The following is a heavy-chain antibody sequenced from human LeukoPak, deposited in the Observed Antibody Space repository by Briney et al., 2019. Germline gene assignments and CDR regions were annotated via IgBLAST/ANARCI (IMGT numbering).Heavy chain of an antibody. D-gene: IGHD4-11*01. J-gene: IGHJ5*02. CDR1: X. V-gene: IGHV4-4*07. CDR3: ARDKSRVTTAYNWFDH. Sequence: XWXWXXXPAGKGLEWIGRIYTSGSTNYNPSLKSRVTMSVDTSKNQFSLKLSSVTAADTAVYYCARDKSRVTTAYNWFDHWGQGTLVTVSS. CDR2: IYTSGST.